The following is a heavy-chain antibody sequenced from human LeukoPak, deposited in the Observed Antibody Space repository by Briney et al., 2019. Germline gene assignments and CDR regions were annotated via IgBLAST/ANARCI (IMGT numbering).Heavy chain of an antibody. J-gene: IGHJ4*02. CDR2: ISASGVSK. V-gene: IGHV3-23*01. D-gene: IGHD5-18*01. CDR3: AKGAYSYGLY. Sequence: GGSLRLSCAASGFTFSSYSMNWVRQAPGKGLEWVSAISASGVSKYYADSVKGRFTISRDKSKNTLYLQMNSLRAEDTAVYYCAKGAYSYGLYWGQGTLVTVSS. CDR1: GFTFSSYS.